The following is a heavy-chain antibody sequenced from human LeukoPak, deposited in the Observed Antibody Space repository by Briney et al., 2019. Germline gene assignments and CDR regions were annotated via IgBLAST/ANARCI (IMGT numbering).Heavy chain of an antibody. D-gene: IGHD5-12*01. CDR3: ARHSGRIVSDAFDI. CDR1: GFTFSSYS. Sequence: KPGGSLRLSCAASGFTFSSYSMNWVRQAPGKGLEWVSSISSGSSYIYYADSVKGRFTISRDNAKNSLYLQMNSLRAEDTAVYYCARHSGRIVSDAFDIWGQGTMVTVSS. V-gene: IGHV3-21*01. CDR2: ISSGSSYI. J-gene: IGHJ3*02.